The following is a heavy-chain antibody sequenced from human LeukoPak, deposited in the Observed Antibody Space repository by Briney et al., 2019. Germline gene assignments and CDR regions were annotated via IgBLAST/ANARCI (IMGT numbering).Heavy chain of an antibody. CDR3: ARSHYDILTGYYNWFDL. J-gene: IGHJ5*02. CDR2: ISSSGSTI. Sequence: GGSLRLSCAASGFTFSSYEMNWVRQAPGKGLEWVSYISSSGSTIYYADSVKGRFTISRDNAKNSLYLQKTSLRAEDTAVYYCARSHYDILTGYYNWFDLWGQETLVTVSS. V-gene: IGHV3-48*03. D-gene: IGHD3-9*01. CDR1: GFTFSSYE.